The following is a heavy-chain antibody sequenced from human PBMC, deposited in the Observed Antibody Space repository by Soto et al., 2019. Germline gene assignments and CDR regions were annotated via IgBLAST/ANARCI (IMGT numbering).Heavy chain of an antibody. Sequence: DSVSSNSAAWNWIRQSPSRGLEWLGRTYYRSKWYNDYAVSVKSRITINPDTSKNQFSLQLNSVTPEDTAVYYCARDPGMDSSSWYDWFDPWGHGTLVTVSS. CDR3: ARDPGMDSSSWYDWFDP. J-gene: IGHJ5*02. D-gene: IGHD6-13*01. CDR1: DSVSSNSAA. CDR2: TYYRSKWYN. V-gene: IGHV6-1*01.